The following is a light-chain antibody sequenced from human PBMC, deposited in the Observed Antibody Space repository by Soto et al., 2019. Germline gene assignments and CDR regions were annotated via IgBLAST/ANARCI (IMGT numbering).Light chain of an antibody. Sequence: DIQLTQSPSTLSVSVGDRVTITCRARQSISSWLAWYQQKPGRAPKLLIYKASSLENRVPSRFSGSGSGTEFTLTISSLQPEDVATYYCQQYNSYPLTFGGGTKVEIK. J-gene: IGKJ4*01. CDR1: QSISSW. V-gene: IGKV1-5*03. CDR2: KAS. CDR3: QQYNSYPLT.